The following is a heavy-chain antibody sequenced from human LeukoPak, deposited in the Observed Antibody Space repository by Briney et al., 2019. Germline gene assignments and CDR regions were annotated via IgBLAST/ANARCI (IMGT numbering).Heavy chain of an antibody. J-gene: IGHJ4*02. CDR3: ASDCSGGSCQIDY. CDR1: GGSISSSSYY. V-gene: IGHV4-39*07. D-gene: IGHD2-15*01. Sequence: PSETLSLTCTVSGGSISSSSYYWGWIRQPPGKGLEWIGSIYYSGSTYYNPSLKSRVTISVDTSKNQFSLKLSSVTAADTAVYYCASDCSGGSCQIDYWGQGTLVTVSS. CDR2: IYYSGST.